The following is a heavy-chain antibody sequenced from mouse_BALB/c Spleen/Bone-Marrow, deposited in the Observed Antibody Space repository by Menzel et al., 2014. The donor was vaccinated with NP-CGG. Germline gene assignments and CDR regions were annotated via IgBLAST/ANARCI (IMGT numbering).Heavy chain of an antibody. D-gene: IGHD1-1*01. V-gene: IGHV5-4*02. CDR2: ISDGGSYT. CDR3: VLRWFAY. CDR1: GFTFSDYY. Sequence: EVKLMESGGGLVKPGGSLKLSCAASGFTFSDYYMYWVRQTPEKRLEWVATISDGGSYTYYPDSVKGRFTISRDNAKNNLYLQMGSLKSEDTAMYYCVLRWFAYWGQGTLVTVSA. J-gene: IGHJ3*01.